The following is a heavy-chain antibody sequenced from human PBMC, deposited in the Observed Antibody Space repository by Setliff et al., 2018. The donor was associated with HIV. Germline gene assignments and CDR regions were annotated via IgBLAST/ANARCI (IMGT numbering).Heavy chain of an antibody. J-gene: IGHJ4*02. Sequence: ASVKVSCKASGYTFVDDGITWVRQAPGQGLEWMGWIGAYNGDTKYAQKFQDRVTMTIDTSASTAYMELRSLTSDDTAMYYCSRDRSATWAPTTYWGQGTLVTVSS. CDR3: SRDRSATWAPTTY. CDR2: IGAYNGDT. D-gene: IGHD6-25*01. V-gene: IGHV1-18*01. CDR1: GYTFVDDG.